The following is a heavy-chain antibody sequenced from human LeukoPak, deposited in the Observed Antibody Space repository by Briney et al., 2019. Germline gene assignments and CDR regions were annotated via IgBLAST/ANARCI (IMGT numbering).Heavy chain of an antibody. V-gene: IGHV4-39*01. D-gene: IGHD2-2*01. CDR3: ARRGPIVVVPAAHIGSYNWFDP. Sequence: SETLSLTCAVSGGSISSSSYYWGWIRQPPGKGLEWIGSIYYDGSTYYNPSLKSRVTISVDTSKNQFSLKLSSVTAADTAVYYCARRGPIVVVPAAHIGSYNWFDPWGQGTLVTVSS. CDR2: IYYDGST. CDR1: GGSISSSSYY. J-gene: IGHJ5*02.